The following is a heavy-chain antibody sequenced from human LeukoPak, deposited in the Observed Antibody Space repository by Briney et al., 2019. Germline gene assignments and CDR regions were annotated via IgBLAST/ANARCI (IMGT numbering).Heavy chain of an antibody. CDR1: GFTFSNAW. D-gene: IGHD1-1*01. CDR2: IKSELDGGTT. CDR3: TTSGYKFFDN. Sequence: PGGSLRLSCAASGFTFSNAWMSWVRQAPGKGLEWVGHIKSELDGGTTEYVAPVKDRFTISRDDSKRMVFLQMNGLITEDTAVYYCTTSGYKFFDNWGQGTLVTVSS. V-gene: IGHV3-15*01. J-gene: IGHJ4*02.